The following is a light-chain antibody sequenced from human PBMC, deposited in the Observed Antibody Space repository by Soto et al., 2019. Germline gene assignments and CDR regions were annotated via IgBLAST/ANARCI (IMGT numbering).Light chain of an antibody. V-gene: IGKV3-20*01. CDR2: GAS. J-gene: IGKJ1*01. Sequence: EIVLTQSPATLSLSPGQRSTLSCRASQSVSNYLAWNQQKPGQAPRPLIYGASSRATGAPDRFSGSGSGTDFTLTISRLEPEDSAVYYCQQYGSSPWTFGQGTKVDI. CDR1: QSVSNY. CDR3: QQYGSSPWT.